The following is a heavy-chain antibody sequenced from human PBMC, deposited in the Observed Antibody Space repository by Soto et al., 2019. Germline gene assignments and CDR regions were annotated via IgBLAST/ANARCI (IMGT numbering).Heavy chain of an antibody. J-gene: IGHJ4*02. CDR2: IYYSGST. CDR1: GGSISSGGYY. D-gene: IGHD6-13*01. CDR3: ARAAEPYSSQLDY. V-gene: IGHV4-31*03. Sequence: SETLSLTCTVSGGSISSGGYYWSWIRQHPGKGLEWIGYIYYSGSTYYNPSLKSRVTISVDTSKNQFSLKLSSVTAADTAVYYCARAAEPYSSQLDYWGQGTLVTVS.